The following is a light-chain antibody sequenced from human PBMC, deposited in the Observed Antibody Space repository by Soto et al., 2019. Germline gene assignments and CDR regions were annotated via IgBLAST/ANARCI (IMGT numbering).Light chain of an antibody. CDR2: GAS. CDR3: QHYDSSPT. J-gene: IGKJ2*01. V-gene: IGKV3-20*01. Sequence: EIVLTQSPGTLSLSPGERATLSCRASQSVSSSYLGWYQQKPGQAPRLLIYGASNRATGITDRFSGSGSGTDFTLTISRLEPEDFAVYYCQHYDSSPTFGQGTKLEIK. CDR1: QSVSSSY.